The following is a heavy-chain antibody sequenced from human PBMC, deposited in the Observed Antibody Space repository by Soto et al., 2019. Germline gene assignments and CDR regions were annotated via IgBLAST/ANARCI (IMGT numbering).Heavy chain of an antibody. CDR1: GGSFSGYY. CDR2: INHSGST. J-gene: IGHJ5*02. CDR3: ARLMVSRGWFDP. Sequence: SETLSLTCAVYGGSFSGYYWSWIRQPPGKGLEWIGEINHSGSTNYNPSLKSRVTISVDTSKNQFSLKLSSVTAADTAVYYCARLMVSRGWFDPWGQGTLVTVSS. V-gene: IGHV4-34*01. D-gene: IGHD2-8*01.